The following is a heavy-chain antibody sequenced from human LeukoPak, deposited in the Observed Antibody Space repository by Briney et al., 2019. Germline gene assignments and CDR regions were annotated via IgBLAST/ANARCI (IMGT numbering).Heavy chain of an antibody. V-gene: IGHV3-21*01. CDR3: ARERIVVVGDAFDI. Sequence: GGSLRLSCGASGFTFSSYSMNWVRQAPGKGLEWVSSISSSSYIYYADSVKGRFTISRDNAKNSLYLQMNSLRAEDTAVYYCARERIVVVGDAFDIWGQGTMVTVSS. D-gene: IGHD3-22*01. CDR2: ISSSSYI. CDR1: GFTFSSYS. J-gene: IGHJ3*02.